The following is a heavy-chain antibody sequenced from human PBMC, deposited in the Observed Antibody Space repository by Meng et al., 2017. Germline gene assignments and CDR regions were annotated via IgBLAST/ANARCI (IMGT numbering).Heavy chain of an antibody. V-gene: IGHV3-23*01. CDR2: ISGSGGST. Sequence: GESLKIPCAASGFTFSSYAMSWVRQAPGKGLEWVSAISGSGGSTYYADSVKGRFTISRDNSKNTLYLQMNSLRAEDTAVYYCAKDLWGDIVVVVAAHDYWGQGTLVTVSS. CDR3: AKDLWGDIVVVVAAHDY. CDR1: GFTFSSYA. J-gene: IGHJ4*02. D-gene: IGHD2-15*01.